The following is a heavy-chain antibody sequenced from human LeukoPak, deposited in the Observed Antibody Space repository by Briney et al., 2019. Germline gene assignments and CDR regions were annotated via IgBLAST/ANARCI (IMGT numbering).Heavy chain of an antibody. Sequence: PGESLRLSCAASGFTFSSYAMSWVRQAPGKGLEWVSAISGSGGSTYYADSVKGRFTISRDNSKNPLYLQMNSLRAEDTAVYYCAKSPHSYYYYMDVWGKGTTVTVSS. CDR2: ISGSGGST. V-gene: IGHV3-23*01. CDR3: AKSPHSYYYYMDV. J-gene: IGHJ6*03. CDR1: GFTFSSYA.